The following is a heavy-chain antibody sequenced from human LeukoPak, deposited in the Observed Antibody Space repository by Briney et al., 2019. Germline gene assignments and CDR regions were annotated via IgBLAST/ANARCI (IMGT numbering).Heavy chain of an antibody. J-gene: IGHJ5*02. CDR3: ATSWGITDSFPHNWFDP. CDR2: INAGNGNT. CDR1: GYTFTSYA. Sequence: ASVKVSCKASGYTFTSYAMHWVRQAPGQRLEWMGWINAGNGNTKYSQEFQGRVTITRDTSTSTAYMELRSLRSDDTAVYYCATSWGITDSFPHNWFDPWGQGTLVTVSS. D-gene: IGHD1-14*01. V-gene: IGHV1-3*01.